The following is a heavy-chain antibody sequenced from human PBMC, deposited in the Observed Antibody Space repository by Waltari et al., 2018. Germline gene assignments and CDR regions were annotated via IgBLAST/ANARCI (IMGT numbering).Heavy chain of an antibody. CDR1: GFTFSSHW. V-gene: IGHV3-74*01. J-gene: IGHJ4*02. CDR3: VRDSSGTY. CDR2: SNGDGSST. D-gene: IGHD3-22*01. Sequence: EVQLVESGGGLVQPGGSLRLSCAASGFTFSSHWMYWVRQTPGKGLVWVSGSNGDGSSTSYADSVKGRVTISRDNAKNTLYLQMNSLRAEDTAVYYCVRDSSGTYWGQGTQVTVSS.